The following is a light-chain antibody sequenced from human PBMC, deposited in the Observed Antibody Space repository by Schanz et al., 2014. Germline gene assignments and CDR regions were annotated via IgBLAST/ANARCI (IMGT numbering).Light chain of an antibody. CDR2: DVS. J-gene: IGKJ1*01. V-gene: IGKV1-5*01. Sequence: DIPMTQSPSTLSASVGDRVTITCRASQNILSWLAWYQQKPGKAPKLLIYDVSTLENGVPSRFSGSGSGTEFTLTITSLQPDDFATYYCQQYASFSWTFGQGTKVEIK. CDR1: QNILSW. CDR3: QQYASFSWT.